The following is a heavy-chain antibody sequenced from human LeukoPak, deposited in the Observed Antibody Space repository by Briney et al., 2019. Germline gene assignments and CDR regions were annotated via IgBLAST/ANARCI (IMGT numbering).Heavy chain of an antibody. CDR3: ARYYDFWSGPSGFDP. CDR2: IYTSGST. D-gene: IGHD3-3*01. Sequence: SQTLSLTCTVSGRSISSGSYYWRWIRQPAGKGLEWIGRIYTSGSTDYNPSLKSRVTISVDTSKNQFSLKLSSVTAADTVVYYCARYYDFWSGPSGFDPWGQGTLVTVSS. J-gene: IGHJ5*02. CDR1: GRSISSGSYY. V-gene: IGHV4-61*02.